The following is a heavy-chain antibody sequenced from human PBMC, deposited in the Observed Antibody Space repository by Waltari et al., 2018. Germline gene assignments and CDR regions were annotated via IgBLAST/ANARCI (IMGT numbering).Heavy chain of an antibody. Sequence: EVQLVESGGGLIQPGGSLRLSCAASGFTVSSNYMSWVRQAPGKGLEWVSVIYSSGSTYYADSVKGRFTISRDNSKNTLYLQMNSLRAEDTAVYYCARGAYYDSSGSHSGAFDIWGQGTMVTVSS. J-gene: IGHJ3*02. CDR1: GFTVSSNY. CDR2: IYSSGST. V-gene: IGHV3-53*01. CDR3: ARGAYYDSSGSHSGAFDI. D-gene: IGHD3-22*01.